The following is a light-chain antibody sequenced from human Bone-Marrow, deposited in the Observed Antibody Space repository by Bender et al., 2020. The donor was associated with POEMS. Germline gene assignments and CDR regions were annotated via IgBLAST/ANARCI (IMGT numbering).Light chain of an antibody. CDR1: SNDVGGYNH. CDR3: CSYASSSIHVV. J-gene: IGLJ2*01. Sequence: QSALTQPRSVSGSPGQSVAISCTGTSNDVGGYNHVSWYQHHPDKAPRLMIFDVNNRPSGVPDRFSGSKSGNTASLTISGLQAEDEADYYCCSYASSSIHVVFGGGTKLTVL. V-gene: IGLV2-11*01. CDR2: DVN.